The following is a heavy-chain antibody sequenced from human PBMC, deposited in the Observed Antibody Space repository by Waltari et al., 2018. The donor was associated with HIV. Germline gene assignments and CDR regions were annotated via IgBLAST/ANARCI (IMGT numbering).Heavy chain of an antibody. V-gene: IGHV3-7*01. J-gene: IGHJ4*02. CDR3: AREYFYESSGYYYRSTFDY. CDR2: IKPEGSET. CDR1: GFTFSSHW. D-gene: IGHD3-22*01. Sequence: EVQLVESGGGLVQPGESLRLSCAASGFTFSSHWMRWVRQAQGKWVEWVANIKPEGSETYYVDAVKGRFTISRDNAKTSLYLQMNSLRAEDTAVYFCAREYFYESSGYYYRSTFDYWGQGTLVTVSS.